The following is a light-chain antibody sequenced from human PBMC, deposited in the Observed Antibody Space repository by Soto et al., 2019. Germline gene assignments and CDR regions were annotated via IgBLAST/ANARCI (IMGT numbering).Light chain of an antibody. CDR1: SSDVGSYNF. V-gene: IGLV2-23*01. J-gene: IGLJ1*01. CDR2: EGT. Sequence: QSALTQPASVSGSPGQSITISCTGTSSDVGSYNFVSWYQQYPGKVPKLMIYEGTKRHSGVSNRFSGSKPGNTASLTISGLQAEEEADYFSVSYAGSTYGVGTGTKVTVL. CDR3: VSYAGSTYG.